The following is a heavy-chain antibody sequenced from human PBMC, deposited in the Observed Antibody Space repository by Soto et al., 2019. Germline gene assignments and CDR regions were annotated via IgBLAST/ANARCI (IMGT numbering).Heavy chain of an antibody. D-gene: IGHD4-17*01. CDR2: IIPIFVTT. J-gene: IGHJ4*02. CDR1: GGRFSRHT. CDR3: AVTTGTSITGPPG. Sequence: QVQLVQAGAEVKKPGSSVKVSCKASGGRFSRHTVSWVRQAPGQGLEWVGGIIPIFVTTNYGNIVRGRVTMTADASPGTAYLELSSLRSDYTAVYYCAVTTGTSITGPPGWGQGTLVTVSS. V-gene: IGHV1-69*01.